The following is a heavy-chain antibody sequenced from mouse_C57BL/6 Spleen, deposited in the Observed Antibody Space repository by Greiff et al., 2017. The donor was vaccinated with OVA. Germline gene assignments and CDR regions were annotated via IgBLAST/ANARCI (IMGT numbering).Heavy chain of an antibody. Sequence: VQLQQSGPGLVKPSQSLSLTCSVTGYSITSGYYWNWIRQFPGNKLEWMGYISYDGSNNYNPSLKNRISITRDTSKNQFFLKLNSVTTEDTATYYCARVGYYSNYEENYAMDYWGQGTSVTVSS. J-gene: IGHJ4*01. D-gene: IGHD2-5*01. CDR2: ISYDGSN. CDR3: ARVGYYSNYEENYAMDY. V-gene: IGHV3-6*01. CDR1: GYSITSGYY.